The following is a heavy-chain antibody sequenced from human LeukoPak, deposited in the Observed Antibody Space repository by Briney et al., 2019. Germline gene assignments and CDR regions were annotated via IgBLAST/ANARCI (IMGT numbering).Heavy chain of an antibody. Sequence: GGSLRLSCAASGFKFDDYAMHWVRQPPTKGLEWVSSVTWNSGKIDYADSLKGRFTISRDNAKNSPYLEIDTLRPEDSALYYCVKDSGPFIGSFRNWGQGTLVTVSS. CDR1: GFKFDDYA. J-gene: IGHJ1*01. CDR3: VKDSGPFIGSFRN. CDR2: VTWNSGKI. V-gene: IGHV3-9*01. D-gene: IGHD1-26*01.